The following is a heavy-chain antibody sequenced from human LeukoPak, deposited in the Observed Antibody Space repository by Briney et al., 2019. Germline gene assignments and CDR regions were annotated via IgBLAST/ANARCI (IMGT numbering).Heavy chain of an antibody. CDR3: ARGGSLGY. V-gene: IGHV3-48*03. CDR1: GFTFSSYE. Sequence: GGSLRLSCAASGFTFSSYEMNWVRQPPGRGLEWVSKISSSGSAIYYADSVKGRFTISRDNAKSTLYLQMNSLRVEDTAVYYCARGGSLGYWGQGTLVTVSS. D-gene: IGHD6-19*01. J-gene: IGHJ4*02. CDR2: ISSSGSAI.